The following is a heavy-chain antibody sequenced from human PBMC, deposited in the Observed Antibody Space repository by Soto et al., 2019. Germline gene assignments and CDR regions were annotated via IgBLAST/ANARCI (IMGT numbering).Heavy chain of an antibody. CDR3: TRENYWGRDY. V-gene: IGHV3-74*01. D-gene: IGHD3-16*01. J-gene: IGHJ4*02. CDR2: IKSDGSSI. Sequence: EVQLVESGGALAQPGESLRLSCAASGFNYSAYWMHWVRLVPGKGLVWVSRIKSDGSSITYADSVKGRFTISRDNAKSTVYLQMNSLRVEDTAVYYCTRENYWGRDYWGQGTLVTVSS. CDR1: GFNYSAYW.